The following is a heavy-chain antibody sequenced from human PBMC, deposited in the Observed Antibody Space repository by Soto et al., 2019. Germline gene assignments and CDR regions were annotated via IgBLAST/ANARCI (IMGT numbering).Heavy chain of an antibody. J-gene: IGHJ4*02. CDR1: GYTFTSYD. CDR2: MNPNSGNT. D-gene: IGHD6-19*01. Sequence: ASVKVSCKVSGYTFTSYDINWVRQATGQGLEWMGWMNPNSGNTGYAQKFQGRVTMTRHTSISTAYMELTSLMSEDTAVYYCARGRGSGWTVTTLDSWGQGTQVTVSS. CDR3: ARGRGSGWTVTTLDS. V-gene: IGHV1-8*01.